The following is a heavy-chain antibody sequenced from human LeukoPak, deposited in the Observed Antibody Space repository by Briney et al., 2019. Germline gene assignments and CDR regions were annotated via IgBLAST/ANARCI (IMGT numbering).Heavy chain of an antibody. CDR2: ISSSGSTI. V-gene: IGHV3-11*04. J-gene: IGHJ6*03. D-gene: IGHD6-6*01. Sequence: MPGGSLRLSCAASGFTFSDYYMSWIRQAPGKGLEWVSYISSSGSTIYYADSVKGRFTISRDNAKNSLYLQMNSLRAEDTAVYYCAKDGWTERLVKTVIYYYYYMDVWGKGTTVTVSS. CDR1: GFTFSDYY. CDR3: AKDGWTERLVKTVIYYYYYMDV.